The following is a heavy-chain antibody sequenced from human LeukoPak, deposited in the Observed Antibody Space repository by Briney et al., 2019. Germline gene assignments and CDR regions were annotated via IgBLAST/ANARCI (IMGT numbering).Heavy chain of an antibody. D-gene: IGHD3-10*01. CDR1: VGTFSSYA. CDR3: ARARGSGSPYYFDY. Sequence: SVKVSCKASVGTFSSYAISWVRQAPGQGGEWMGGIIPIFGTANYAQKFQGRVTITADESTSTAYMELSSLRSEDTAVYYCARARGSGSPYYFDYWGQGTLVTVSS. CDR2: IIPIFGTA. V-gene: IGHV1-69*01. J-gene: IGHJ4*02.